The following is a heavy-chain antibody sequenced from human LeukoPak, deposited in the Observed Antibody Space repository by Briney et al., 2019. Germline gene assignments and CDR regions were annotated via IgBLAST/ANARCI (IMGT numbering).Heavy chain of an antibody. V-gene: IGHV6-1*01. J-gene: IGHJ4*02. Sequence: SQTLSLTCAISGDSASSKSAAWNWIRQSPSRGLERLGRTYYRSKWHNGYAVSVKSRITINPDTSENQFSLHLNSVTPEDTAVYYCVRSAGPLDYWGQGTLVTVSS. CDR1: GDSASSKSAA. D-gene: IGHD1-14*01. CDR3: VRSAGPLDY. CDR2: TYYRSKWHN.